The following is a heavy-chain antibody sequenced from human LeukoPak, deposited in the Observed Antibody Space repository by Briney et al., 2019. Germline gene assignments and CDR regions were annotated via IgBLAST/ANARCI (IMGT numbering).Heavy chain of an antibody. J-gene: IGHJ6*02. CDR3: AKRREGYYYGMDV. CDR1: GFTFSSYA. D-gene: IGHD1-26*01. V-gene: IGHV3-23*01. CDR2: ISGSGGST. Sequence: GGSLRLSCAASGFTFSSYAMSWVRQDPGKGLEWVSAISGSGGSTYYADSVKGRFTISRDNSKNTLYLQMNSLRAEDTAVYYCAKRREGYYYGMDVWGQGTTVTVSS.